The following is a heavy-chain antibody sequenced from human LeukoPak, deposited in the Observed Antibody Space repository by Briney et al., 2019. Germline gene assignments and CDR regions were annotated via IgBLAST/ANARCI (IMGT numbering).Heavy chain of an antibody. CDR2: IRYDGSNK. CDR1: GFTFSNYA. V-gene: IGHV3-30*02. CDR3: AKSYGSGSYYDY. Sequence: PGMSLRLSCAASGFTFSNYAMHWVRQAPGKGLEWVAFIRYDGSNKYYADSVKGRFTISRDNSKNTLYLQMNSLRAEDTAVYYCAKSYGSGSYYDYWGQGTLVTVSS. J-gene: IGHJ4*02. D-gene: IGHD3-10*01.